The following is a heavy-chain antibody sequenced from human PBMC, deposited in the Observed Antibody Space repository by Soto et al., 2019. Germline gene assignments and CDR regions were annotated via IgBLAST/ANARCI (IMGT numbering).Heavy chain of an antibody. V-gene: IGHV3-23*01. J-gene: IGHJ4*02. CDR3: AKGSQRNYGDPFDY. CDR1: GFTFGSNA. D-gene: IGHD4-17*01. CDR2: ISGSGAST. Sequence: GGSLRLSCAASGFTFGSNAMSWVRQAPGKGLEWVSGISGSGASTYYADSVKGRFTISRDNSKNTLYLQMDSLRAEDTAVYYCAKGSQRNYGDPFDYWGQGTLVTVSS.